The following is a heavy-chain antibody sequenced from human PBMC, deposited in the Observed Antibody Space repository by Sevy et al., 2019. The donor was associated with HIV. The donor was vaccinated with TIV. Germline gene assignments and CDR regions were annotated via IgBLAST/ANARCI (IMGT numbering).Heavy chain of an antibody. Sequence: GGSLRLSCAASGFTFDDYAMHWVRQAPGKGLEWVSGISWNSGSIGYADSVKGRFTISRDNAKNSLYLQMNSLRAEDTALYYCAKALLDRGYCSGGSCSQLLFDYWGQRTLVTVSS. J-gene: IGHJ4*02. V-gene: IGHV3-9*01. D-gene: IGHD2-15*01. CDR1: GFTFDDYA. CDR3: AKALLDRGYCSGGSCSQLLFDY. CDR2: ISWNSGSI.